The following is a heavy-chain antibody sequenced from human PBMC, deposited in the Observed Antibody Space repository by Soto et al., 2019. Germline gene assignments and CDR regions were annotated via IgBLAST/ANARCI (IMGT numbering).Heavy chain of an antibody. D-gene: IGHD3-10*01. J-gene: IGHJ4*02. Sequence: QVQLVESGGGVVQPGRSLRLSCVASGFTFNNYGMHWVRQAPGKGLEWIVVISFDGGNTYYADSVKGRFTISRDNSKNTLYLQMTTLRAEDTAVYYCAKQTGPGSNYNVGSGGHFDYWGQETLVTVSS. V-gene: IGHV3-30*18. CDR1: GFTFNNYG. CDR2: ISFDGGNT. CDR3: AKQTGPGSNYNVGSGGHFDY.